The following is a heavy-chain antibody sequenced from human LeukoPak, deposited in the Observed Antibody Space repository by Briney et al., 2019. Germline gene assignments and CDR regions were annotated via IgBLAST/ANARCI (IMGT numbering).Heavy chain of an antibody. J-gene: IGHJ4*02. D-gene: IGHD3-9*01. CDR1: GVSFSGYY. CDR2: INDSGST. CDR3: ARGVNDDLLTDYYYFDY. Sequence: SETLSLTCAVYGVSFSGYYWSWIRQPPGKGVEWIGEINDSGSTNYNPSLKSRVTISVDTSKNQFSLRLTSVAVADTAVYYCARGVNDDLLTDYYYFDYWGQGTLVTVSS. V-gene: IGHV4-34*01.